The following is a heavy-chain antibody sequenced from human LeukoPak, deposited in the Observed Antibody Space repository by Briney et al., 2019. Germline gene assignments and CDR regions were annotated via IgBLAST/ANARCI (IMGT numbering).Heavy chain of an antibody. D-gene: IGHD3-10*01. V-gene: IGHV1-69*13. J-gene: IGHJ4*02. CDR1: GGTFCSYA. Sequence: ASVEVSCKASGGTFCSYAISWVRQAPGQGLEWMGGIIPIFGTANYAQKFQGRVTITADESTSTAYMELSSLRSEDTAVYYCARGSPPGVRGVTLDYWGQGTLVTVSS. CDR2: IIPIFGTA. CDR3: ARGSPPGVRGVTLDY.